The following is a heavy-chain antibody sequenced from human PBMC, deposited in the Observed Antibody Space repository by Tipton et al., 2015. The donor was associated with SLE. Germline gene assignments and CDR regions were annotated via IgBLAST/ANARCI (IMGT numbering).Heavy chain of an antibody. J-gene: IGHJ5*02. CDR3: ASGGYGSGSHYLGGWFDP. CDR2: IYYSGST. V-gene: IGHV4-31*02. CDR1: TFGDYA. Sequence: TFGDYAMSWVRQAPGKGLEWIGYIYYSGSTYYNPSLKSRVTISVDTSKNQFSLKLSSVTAADTAVYYCASGGYGSGSHYLGGWFDPWGRGTLVTVSS. D-gene: IGHD3-10*01.